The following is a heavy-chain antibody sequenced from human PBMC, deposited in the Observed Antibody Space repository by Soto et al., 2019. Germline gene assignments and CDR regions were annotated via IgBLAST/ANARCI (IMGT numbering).Heavy chain of an antibody. CDR1: GGTFSSYS. CDR2: IIPIFGTA. V-gene: IGHV1-69*01. Sequence: QVQLVQSGAEVKKPGSSVKVSCKASGGTFSSYSINWVRQAPGQGLEWMGEIIPIFGTANYAQKFQGRVTITAGESTSTDCRERSSLRSEDTAVYYCSRDGGRHSGGVDYWGQGTLVTVSS. J-gene: IGHJ4*02. D-gene: IGHD1-26*01. CDR3: SRDGGRHSGGVDY.